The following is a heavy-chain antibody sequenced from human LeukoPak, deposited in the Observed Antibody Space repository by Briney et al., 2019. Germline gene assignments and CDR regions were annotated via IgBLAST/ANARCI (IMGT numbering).Heavy chain of an antibody. J-gene: IGHJ4*02. CDR1: GYTFTSYA. D-gene: IGHD3-9*01. Sequence: ASVNVSCKASGYTFTSYAMHWVRQAPGQRLEWMGWINAGNGNTKYSQKFQGRVTITRDTSASTAYMELSSLRSEDTAVYYCARNAHYYDILTGYDYWGQGTLVTVSS. CDR3: ARNAHYYDILTGYDY. CDR2: INAGNGNT. V-gene: IGHV1-3*01.